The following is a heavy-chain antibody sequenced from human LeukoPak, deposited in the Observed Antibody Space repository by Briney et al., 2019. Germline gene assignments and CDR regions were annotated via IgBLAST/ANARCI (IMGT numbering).Heavy chain of an antibody. V-gene: IGHV3-66*01. J-gene: IGHJ4*02. Sequence: GGSLRLSCAASGFAVSNNYMSWVRQAPGKGLEWVSVIYSDGSPYYADSVRGRFTISRDNSKNTLYLQMNSLRAEDTAIYYCAKEERYCSSISCYFDYWGQGTLVTVSS. D-gene: IGHD2-2*01. CDR2: IYSDGSP. CDR1: GFAVSNNY. CDR3: AKEERYCSSISCYFDY.